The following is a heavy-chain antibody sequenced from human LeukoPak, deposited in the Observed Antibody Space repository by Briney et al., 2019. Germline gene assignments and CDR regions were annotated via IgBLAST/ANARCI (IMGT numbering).Heavy chain of an antibody. CDR1: GFTVSSNN. D-gene: IGHD6-19*01. Sequence: PGGSLRLSCAASGFTVSSNNMRWVRATLGKGGEWVSLIYSGGGTSYANSAKGRFTISTDNSKKTLYLQMNKLRAEDTDVYYCARGPSIAVAGMDYWGQGTLVTVSS. V-gene: IGHV3-53*01. J-gene: IGHJ4*02. CDR2: IYSGGGT. CDR3: ARGPSIAVAGMDY.